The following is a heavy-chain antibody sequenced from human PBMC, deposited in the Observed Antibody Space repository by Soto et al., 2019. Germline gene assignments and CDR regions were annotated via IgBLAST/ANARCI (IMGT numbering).Heavy chain of an antibody. Sequence: ASVKVSCKVSGYTLTELSIHWVRQAPGKGLEWMGGFDPEDGETIYAQKFQGRVTMTEDTSTDTAYMELSSLRSEDTAVYYCATTGGNWNYISNWFDPWGQGPLVTV. J-gene: IGHJ5*02. CDR2: FDPEDGET. CDR1: GYTLTELS. V-gene: IGHV1-24*01. D-gene: IGHD1-7*01. CDR3: ATTGGNWNYISNWFDP.